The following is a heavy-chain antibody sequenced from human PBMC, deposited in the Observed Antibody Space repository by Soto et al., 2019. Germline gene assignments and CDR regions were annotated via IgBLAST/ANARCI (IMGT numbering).Heavy chain of an antibody. D-gene: IGHD1-1*01. CDR2: IDWDDDK. CDR3: AKTGTDGSWFDP. Sequence: VPTLVNPTQTLTLTCTFSGFSLSTSGMRVSWIRQPPGKALEWLARIDWDDDKYYRTSLKSRLTISKDTSKNQVVLTVTNMDPVDTATYYCAKTGTDGSWFDPWGQGTLVTVSS. J-gene: IGHJ5*02. V-gene: IGHV2-70*04. CDR1: GFSLSTSGMR.